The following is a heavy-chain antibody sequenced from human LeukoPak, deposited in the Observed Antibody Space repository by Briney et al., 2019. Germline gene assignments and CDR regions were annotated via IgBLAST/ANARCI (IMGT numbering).Heavy chain of an antibody. V-gene: IGHV4-39*07. D-gene: IGHD2-2*01. J-gene: IGHJ4*02. CDR2: IYYSGST. Sequence: PSETLSLTCTVSGGSISSSSYYWGWIRQPPGKGLEWIGSIYYSGSTYYNPSLKSRVTISVDTSKNQFSLKLSSVTAADTAVYYCASAGGRTLERYCSSTSCYAACRYWGQGTLVTVSS. CDR3: ASAGGRTLERYCSSTSCYAACRY. CDR1: GGSISSSSYY.